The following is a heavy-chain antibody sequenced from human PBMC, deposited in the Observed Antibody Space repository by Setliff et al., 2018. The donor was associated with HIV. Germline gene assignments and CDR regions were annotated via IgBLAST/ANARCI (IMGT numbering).Heavy chain of an antibody. J-gene: IGHJ4*02. D-gene: IGHD3-9*01. CDR1: GYSINSGFS. Sequence: SETLSLTCAASGYSINSGFSRAWIRQPPGQGPQWIGSIYQSGSIYYNPSLQSRVTISVDSSKNQFSLSLFSVTAADTAVYYCAREDWRRDYLDYWGQGTLVTVSS. V-gene: IGHV4-38-2*02. CDR3: AREDWRRDYLDY. CDR2: IYQSGSI.